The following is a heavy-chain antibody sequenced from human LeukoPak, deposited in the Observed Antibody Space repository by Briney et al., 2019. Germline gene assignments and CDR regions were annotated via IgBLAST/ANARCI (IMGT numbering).Heavy chain of an antibody. J-gene: IGHJ4*02. V-gene: IGHV3-48*03. CDR1: GFTFSSYE. CDR3: AREPYCGGDCYLDF. D-gene: IGHD2-21*02. CDR2: ISSSGSRI. Sequence: GGSLRLSCAASGFTFSSYEMNWVRQAPGKGLEWVSHISSSGSRIYYADSVKGRFTISRDNAKNLLYLQMNSLRAEDAAVYYCAREPYCGGDCYLDFWGQGTLVAVSS.